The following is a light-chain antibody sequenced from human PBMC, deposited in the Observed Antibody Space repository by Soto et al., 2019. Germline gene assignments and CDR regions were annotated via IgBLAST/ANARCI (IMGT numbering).Light chain of an antibody. CDR3: KHYGGMWT. CDR1: QSITNR. Sequence: DIQMTHSPSTLSASVGDRVTITCRASQSITNRLAWYQQKPGKAPKVLIYDASNLEYGVASRFSGSGFGKEFILTISSLQPDDFATYWCKHYGGMWTFGQGTKVDIK. CDR2: DAS. V-gene: IGKV1-5*01. J-gene: IGKJ1*01.